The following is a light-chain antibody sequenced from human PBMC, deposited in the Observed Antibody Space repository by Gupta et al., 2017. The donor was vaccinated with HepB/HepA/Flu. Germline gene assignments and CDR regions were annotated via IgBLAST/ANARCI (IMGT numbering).Light chain of an antibody. Sequence: QSVLTQPPSVSGAPGQRVTISCTGSSANIGADYDVHWYQKLPGKAPKLLNYGVTNRPSGVPDRFSASKSGTLASLAITGLQAEDEADYYCQSYDSSLSGVVFGGGTKLTV. V-gene: IGLV1-40*01. CDR1: SANIGADYD. J-gene: IGLJ2*01. CDR3: QSYDSSLSGVV. CDR2: GVT.